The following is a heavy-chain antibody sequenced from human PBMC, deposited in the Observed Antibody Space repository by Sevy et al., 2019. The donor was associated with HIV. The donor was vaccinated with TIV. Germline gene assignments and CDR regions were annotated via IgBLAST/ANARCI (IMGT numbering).Heavy chain of an antibody. V-gene: IGHV3-48*03. CDR1: GFTFRSYE. Sequence: GGSLRLSCEGSGFTFRSYEMNWVRQAPGKGLEWISYIYASGSPIYYSDCVRGRFTISRDDAKNSLYLQMDDLRVDDTATYYCARKVGYYYYYGMDVWGQGTTVTVSS. J-gene: IGHJ6*02. CDR2: IYASGSPI. CDR3: ARKVGYYYYYGMDV.